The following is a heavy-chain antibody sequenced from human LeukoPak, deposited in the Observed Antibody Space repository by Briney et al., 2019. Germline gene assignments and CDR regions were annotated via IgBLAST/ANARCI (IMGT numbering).Heavy chain of an antibody. Sequence: SETLSLTCTVSGGSISSGDYYRSWIRQPPGKGLEWIGYIYYSGSTYYNPSLKSRVTISVDTSKNQFSLKLSSVTAADTAVYYCARERVTWIQLEYYFDYWGQGTLVTVSS. CDR1: GGSISSGDYY. D-gene: IGHD5-18*01. V-gene: IGHV4-30-4*01. J-gene: IGHJ4*02. CDR3: ARERVTWIQLEYYFDY. CDR2: IYYSGST.